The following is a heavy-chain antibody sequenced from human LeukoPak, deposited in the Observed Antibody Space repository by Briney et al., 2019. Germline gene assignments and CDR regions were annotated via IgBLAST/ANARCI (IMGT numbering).Heavy chain of an antibody. Sequence: GGSLRLSCAASGFSISSYAMSWVRQAPGKGLEWVSDMSGSGGSTYYADSVKGRFTISRDNSKDTLYLQMNSLRAEDTAVYYCARDPPYDSSGYRYYYYYMDVWGKGTTVIVSS. CDR1: GFSISSYA. D-gene: IGHD3-22*01. J-gene: IGHJ6*03. CDR2: MSGSGGST. CDR3: ARDPPYDSSGYRYYYYYMDV. V-gene: IGHV3-23*01.